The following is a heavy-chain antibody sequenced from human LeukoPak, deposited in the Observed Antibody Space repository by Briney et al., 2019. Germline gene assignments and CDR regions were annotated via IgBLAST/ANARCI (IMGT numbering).Heavy chain of an antibody. CDR3: AKVGDHFHWNLDL. D-gene: IGHD3-3*02. V-gene: IGHV3-53*01. Sequence: GGSLRLSCAASGFTVSTKYMNWVRQAPGKGLEWVSIIYSGATTYYADSVKGRFTISRDTSKNTLSLQMNSLRAEDTAVYFCAKVGDHFHWNLDLWGRGTLVSVSS. J-gene: IGHJ2*01. CDR1: GFTVSTKY. CDR2: IYSGATT.